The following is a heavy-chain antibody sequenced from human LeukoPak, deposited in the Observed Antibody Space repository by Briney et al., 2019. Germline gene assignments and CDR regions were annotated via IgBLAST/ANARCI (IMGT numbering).Heavy chain of an antibody. J-gene: IGHJ4*02. CDR2: IYYSGST. CDR1: GGSISSGGYY. D-gene: IGHD2-2*01. Sequence: SETLSLTRTVSGGSISSGGYYWSWIRQHPGKGLEWIGYIYYSGSTYYNPSLKSRVTISVDTSKNQFSLKLSSVTAADTAVYYCARAVGVPAAFDYWGQGTLVTVSS. V-gene: IGHV4-31*03. CDR3: ARAVGVPAAFDY.